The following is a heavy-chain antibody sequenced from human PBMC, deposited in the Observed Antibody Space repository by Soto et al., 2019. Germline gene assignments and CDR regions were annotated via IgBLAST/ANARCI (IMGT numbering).Heavy chain of an antibody. CDR2: IWYNGSNK. J-gene: IGHJ4*02. V-gene: IGHV3-33*01. Sequence: TGGSLRLSCAASGFTFSDYYMSWIRQAPGKGLELVAVIWYNGSNKYYADSVKGRFTISRDNSKSTLYLQMSSLRAEDTAVYYCARGNGKGLRSLIPIDYWGQGTLVTVSS. CDR1: GFTFSDYY. CDR3: ARGNGKGLRSLIPIDY. D-gene: IGHD5-12*01.